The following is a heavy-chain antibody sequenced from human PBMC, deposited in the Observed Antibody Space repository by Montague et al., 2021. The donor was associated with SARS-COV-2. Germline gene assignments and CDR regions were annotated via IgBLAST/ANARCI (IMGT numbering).Heavy chain of an antibody. V-gene: IGHV4-59*08. CDR3: GRLGYSTSTVDS. D-gene: IGHD6-6*01. J-gene: IGHJ5*01. CDR1: GDSLSFYF. Sequence: SETLSLTCTVSGDSLSFYFWTWIRQLPGRGLEWIGYIEYSGSTNYNPSLKSRLTMSLNMPSNQFSLELRSVTAADTAVYYCGRLGYSTSTVDSWGHGTLVSVSS. CDR2: IEYSGST.